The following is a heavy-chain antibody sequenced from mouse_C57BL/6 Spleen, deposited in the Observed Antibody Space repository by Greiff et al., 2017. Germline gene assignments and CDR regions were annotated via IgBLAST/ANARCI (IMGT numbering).Heavy chain of an antibody. D-gene: IGHD2-4*01. Sequence: QVQLQQSGAELARPGASVKMSCKASGYTFTSYTMHWVKQRPGQGLEWIGYINPSSGYTKYNQKFKDKATLTADKSSSTAYMQLSSLTSEDSAVYYCAREGVYYDYPSYWGQGTLVTVSA. J-gene: IGHJ3*01. CDR2: INPSSGYT. CDR3: AREGVYYDYPSY. CDR1: GYTFTSYT. V-gene: IGHV1-4*01.